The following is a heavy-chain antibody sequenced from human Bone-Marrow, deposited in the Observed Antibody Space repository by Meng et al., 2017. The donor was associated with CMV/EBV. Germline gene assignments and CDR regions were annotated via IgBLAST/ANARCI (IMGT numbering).Heavy chain of an antibody. J-gene: IGHJ6*02. D-gene: IGHD2-15*01. CDR1: GFTFSSYS. Sequence: GESLKISCAASGFTFSSYSMNWVRQAPGKGPEWVSSISSSGSYIYYADSVKGRFTISRDNAQNSLYLQMDSLRAEDTAVYYCARAVAGGSPYIHIDCYGMDVWGQGTTVTVSS. CDR2: ISSSGSYI. CDR3: ARAVAGGSPYIHIDCYGMDV. V-gene: IGHV3-21*01.